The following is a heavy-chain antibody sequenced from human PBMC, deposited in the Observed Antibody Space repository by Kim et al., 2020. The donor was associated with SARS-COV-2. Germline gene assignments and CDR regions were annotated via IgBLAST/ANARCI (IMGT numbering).Heavy chain of an antibody. CDR3: VGRADY. CDR2: INGGSSVT. Sequence: GGSLRLSCAASGFAFSGHWMHWVRQAPGKGLVWVSDINGGSSVTNYADSVKGRFTISRDNTKNTLYLQMSILRADDTAVYFCVGRADYWGPGTQGT. V-gene: IGHV3-74*01. J-gene: IGHJ4*01. CDR1: GFAFSGHW.